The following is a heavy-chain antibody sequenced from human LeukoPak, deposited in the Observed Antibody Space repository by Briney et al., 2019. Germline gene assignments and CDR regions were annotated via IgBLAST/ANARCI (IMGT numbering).Heavy chain of an antibody. Sequence: PAETLSLTCAVYGWSFSGYYWSWIRQPPGKGLEWIGEINHSGRTNYNPSLKSRVTISVDASKNQFSLKVSYVTAADRAVYYCARAGDRSGYSDYWGQGILVTVSS. J-gene: IGHJ4*02. V-gene: IGHV4-34*01. CDR2: INHSGRT. D-gene: IGHD3-22*01. CDR3: ARAGDRSGYSDY. CDR1: GWSFSGYY.